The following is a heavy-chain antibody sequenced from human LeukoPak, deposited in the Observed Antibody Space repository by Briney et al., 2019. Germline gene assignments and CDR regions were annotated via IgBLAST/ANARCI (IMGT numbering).Heavy chain of an antibody. J-gene: IGHJ4*02. CDR1: GFTFSSYS. CDR3: ARAQYGSGSYYGY. D-gene: IGHD3-10*01. Sequence: GGSLRLSCAASGFTFSSYSMNWVRQAPGKGLEWVSYISSSSSYIYYADSVKGRFTISRDNAKNSLYLQMNSLRAEDTAVYYCARAQYGSGSYYGYWGQGTLVTVSS. CDR2: ISSSSSYI. V-gene: IGHV3-21*05.